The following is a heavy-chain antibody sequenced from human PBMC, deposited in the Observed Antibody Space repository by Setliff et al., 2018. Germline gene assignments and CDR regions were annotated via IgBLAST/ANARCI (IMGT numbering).Heavy chain of an antibody. J-gene: IGHJ6*03. CDR3: ARMSGFQYIDV. CDR1: DDSISSRRYY. Sequence: PSETLSLTCTVSDDSISSRRYYWGWFRQPAGKELEWIGQFYTSWSTNYNPSLKSRVTISLDTSKNQFSLSLTTVTAADTAVYYCARMSGFQYIDVWGKGTTVTSP. V-gene: IGHV4-61*09. CDR2: FYTSWST. D-gene: IGHD3-3*01.